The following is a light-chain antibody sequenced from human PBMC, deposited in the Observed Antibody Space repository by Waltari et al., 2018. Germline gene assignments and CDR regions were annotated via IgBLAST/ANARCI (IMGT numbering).Light chain of an antibody. CDR3: QQYNSYPFT. Sequence: DIVMTQSPDSLAVSLGERATINCKSSQSVLYSSNNKNYLAWYQQKPGQPPKLPIYWASTRESGVPDRFSGSGSGTDFTLTISSLQPDDFATYYCQQYNSYPFTFGPGTKVDIK. V-gene: IGKV4-1*01. CDR2: WAS. J-gene: IGKJ3*01. CDR1: QSVLYSSNNKNY.